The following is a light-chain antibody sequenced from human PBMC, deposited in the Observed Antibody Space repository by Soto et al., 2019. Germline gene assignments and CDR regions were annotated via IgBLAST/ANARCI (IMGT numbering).Light chain of an antibody. Sequence: QSVLTRPASVSGSPGQSIAISCTGTSSDVGGYNYVSWYQQHPGKAPKLMIYDVSNRPSGVSNRFSGSKSGNTASLTISGLQAEDEADYYCGTWDSSLSIFVFGTGTKVTVL. CDR1: SSDVGGYNY. CDR2: DVS. CDR3: GTWDSSLSIFV. J-gene: IGLJ1*01. V-gene: IGLV2-14*01.